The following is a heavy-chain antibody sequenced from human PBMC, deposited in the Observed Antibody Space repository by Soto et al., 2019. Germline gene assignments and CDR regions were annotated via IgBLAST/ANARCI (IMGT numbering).Heavy chain of an antibody. D-gene: IGHD3-3*01. J-gene: IGHJ6*02. Sequence: SETLSLTCTVSGGSISSYYWSWIRQPPGKGLEWIGYIYYSGSTNYNPSLKSRVTISVDTSKNQFSLKLSSVTAADTAVYYCGRAHYDFWSGLRNYYYGMDVWGQGTTVTVSS. V-gene: IGHV4-59*01. CDR3: GRAHYDFWSGLRNYYYGMDV. CDR2: IYYSGST. CDR1: GGSISSYY.